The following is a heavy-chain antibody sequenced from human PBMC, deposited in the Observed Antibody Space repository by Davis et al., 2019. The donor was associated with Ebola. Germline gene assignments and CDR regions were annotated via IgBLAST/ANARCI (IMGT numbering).Heavy chain of an antibody. V-gene: IGHV1-18*01. CDR3: ARGPQNIVVVPAAIGYYYYGMDV. Sequence: ASVTVSCKASGYTFTSYGISWVRQASGQGLEWMGWISAYNGNTNYAQKLQGRVTMTTDTSTSTAYMELRSLRSDDTAVYYCARGPQNIVVVPAAIGYYYYGMDVWGKGTTVTVSS. J-gene: IGHJ6*04. D-gene: IGHD2-2*02. CDR2: ISAYNGNT. CDR1: GYTFTSYG.